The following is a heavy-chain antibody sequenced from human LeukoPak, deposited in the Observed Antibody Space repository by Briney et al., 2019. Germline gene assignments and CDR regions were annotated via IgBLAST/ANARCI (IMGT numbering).Heavy chain of an antibody. CDR3: AKVGQMATIFDY. CDR1: GFTFSSYA. V-gene: IGHV3-23*01. J-gene: IGHJ4*02. CDR2: ISGSGGST. D-gene: IGHD5-24*01. Sequence: SGGSLRLSCAASGFTFSSYAMSWVRQAPGKGLEWVSAISGSGGSTYYADSVKGRFTISRDNSKNTLYLQMNSLRAEDTAVYYCAKVGQMATIFDYWGQGTLVTVSS.